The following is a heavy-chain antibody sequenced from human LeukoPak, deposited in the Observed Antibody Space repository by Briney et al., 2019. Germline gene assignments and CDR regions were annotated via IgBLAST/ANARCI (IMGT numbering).Heavy chain of an antibody. CDR1: GFTFTTYA. J-gene: IGHJ4*02. Sequence: GGSLRLSCAASGFTFTTYAMSWVRQAPGRGLEWVSAISGSGGTTYYADSVKGRFTISRDNSKNTLYLQMNSLRAEDTAVYYCAKGVRGYSGYGPGGDWWGQGTLVTVSS. D-gene: IGHD5-12*01. CDR2: ISGSGGTT. V-gene: IGHV3-23*01. CDR3: AKGVRGYSGYGPGGDW.